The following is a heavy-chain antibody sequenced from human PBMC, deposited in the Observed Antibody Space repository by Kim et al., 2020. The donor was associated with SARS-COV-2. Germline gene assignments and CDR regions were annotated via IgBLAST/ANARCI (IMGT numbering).Heavy chain of an antibody. CDR3: ASLKLLHYHMDV. J-gene: IGHJ6*03. CDR2: ISSSSNTI. CDR1: GFIFCDYY. Sequence: GGSLRLSCAASGFIFCDYYMSWIRQAPGKGLEWISYISSSSNTIYYADVVKGRFTISRDNAKNSLYLEMNSLSAEDTAVYYCASLKLLHYHMDVWGKGTT. V-gene: IGHV3-11*01.